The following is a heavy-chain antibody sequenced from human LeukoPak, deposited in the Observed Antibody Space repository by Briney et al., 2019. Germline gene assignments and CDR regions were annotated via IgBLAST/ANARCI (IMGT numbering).Heavy chain of an antibody. CDR2: INHSGST. CDR1: GGSFSGYY. CDR3: ARGEDSSDYYYSFDY. D-gene: IGHD3-22*01. Sequence: SETLSLTCAVYGGSFSGYYWSWIRQPPGKGLEWIGEINHSGSTNYNPSLKSRVTISVDTSKNQFSLKLSSVTAADTAVHYCARGEDSSDYYYSFDYWGQGTLVTVSS. V-gene: IGHV4-34*01. J-gene: IGHJ4*02.